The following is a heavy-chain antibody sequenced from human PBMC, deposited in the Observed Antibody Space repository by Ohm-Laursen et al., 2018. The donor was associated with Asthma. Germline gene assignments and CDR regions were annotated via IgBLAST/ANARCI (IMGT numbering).Heavy chain of an antibody. CDR1: GFTFRSYA. V-gene: IGHV3-23*01. J-gene: IGHJ4*02. Sequence: SLRLSCTASGFTFRSYAMHWVRQAPGKGLEWVSAISGSGGSTYYADSMKGRFTISRDNSENTLYLQMNSLRAEDTAVYYCAKDFYFDYWGQGTLVTVSS. CDR2: ISGSGGST. CDR3: AKDFYFDY.